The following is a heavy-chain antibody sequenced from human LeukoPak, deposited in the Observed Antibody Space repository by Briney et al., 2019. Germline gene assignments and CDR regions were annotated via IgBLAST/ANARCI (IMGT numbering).Heavy chain of an antibody. D-gene: IGHD3-22*01. V-gene: IGHV4-4*07. CDR2: IYTSGST. Sequence: SETLSLTCTVSGGSISSYYWSWIRQPAGKGLEWIGRIYTSGSTNYNPSLKSRVTISVDTSKNQFSLKLSSVTAADTAVYYCARGDYYDSSGYYRYWGQGTLVTVSS. CDR3: ARGDYYDSSGYYRY. CDR1: GGSISSYY. J-gene: IGHJ4*02.